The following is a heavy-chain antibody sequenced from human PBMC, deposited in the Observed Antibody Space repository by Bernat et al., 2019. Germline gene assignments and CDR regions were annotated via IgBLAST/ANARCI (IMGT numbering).Heavy chain of an antibody. Sequence: QVQLVESGGGVVQPGRSLRLSCAASGFTFSSYAMHWVRQAPGKGLEWVAVISYDGSNKYYADSVKGRFTISRDNSKNTLYLQMNSLRAEDTAVYYCAREGGEVEDIWSFEFYYYYGMDVWGQGTTVTVSS. V-gene: IGHV3-30-3*01. CDR1: GFTFSSYA. CDR2: ISYDGSNK. CDR3: AREGGEVEDIWSFEFYYYYGMDV. D-gene: IGHD2-15*01. J-gene: IGHJ6*02.